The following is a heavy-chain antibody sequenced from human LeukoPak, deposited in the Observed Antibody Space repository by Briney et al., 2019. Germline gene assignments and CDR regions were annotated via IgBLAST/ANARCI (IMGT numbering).Heavy chain of an antibody. Sequence: GGSLRLSCAASGLTFSSYAMSWVRQAPGKGLEWVSYISSSGSTIYYADSVKGRFTISRDNAKNSLYLQMNSLRAEDTAVYYCARDQDAGFDYWGQGTLVTVSS. CDR3: ARDQDAGFDY. CDR2: ISSSGSTI. J-gene: IGHJ4*02. V-gene: IGHV3-48*03. CDR1: GLTFSSYA.